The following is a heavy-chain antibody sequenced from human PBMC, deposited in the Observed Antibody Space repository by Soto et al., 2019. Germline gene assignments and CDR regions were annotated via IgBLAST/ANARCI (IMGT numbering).Heavy chain of an antibody. V-gene: IGHV4-61*01. Sequence: SETLSLTCAVSGASVSSRSTINTYYWSWLRQPPGKRLEWIGYASSGDTTNNNPSLRSRVTISVDASKNHLTLQLHSVTAADTAVSYCARLCSRPLYYFDYWTQGALITVSS. CDR2: ASSGDTT. CDR3: ARLCSRPLYYFDY. J-gene: IGHJ4*02. D-gene: IGHD2-15*01. CDR1: GASVSSRSTINTYY.